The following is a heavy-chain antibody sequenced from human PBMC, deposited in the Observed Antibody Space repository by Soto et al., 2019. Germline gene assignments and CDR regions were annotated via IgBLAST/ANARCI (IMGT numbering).Heavy chain of an antibody. CDR1: GYTFINYW. Sequence: GESLKISCKGSGYTFINYWISWVRQMPGKGLEWMGRIDPSDSYSSYSPSFQGHVTISVDKSISTAYLQWRSLKASDTAMYYCATSGWARGDWFDPWGQGTLVTVSS. CDR3: ATSGWARGDWFDP. CDR2: IDPSDSYS. V-gene: IGHV5-10-1*01. J-gene: IGHJ5*02. D-gene: IGHD6-19*01.